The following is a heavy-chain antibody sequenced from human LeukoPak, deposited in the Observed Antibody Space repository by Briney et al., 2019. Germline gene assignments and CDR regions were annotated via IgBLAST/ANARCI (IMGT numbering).Heavy chain of an antibody. D-gene: IGHD2-21*02. V-gene: IGHV1-69*13. CDR1: GGTFSSYA. J-gene: IGHJ4*02. CDR2: IIPIFGTA. Sequence: SVKVSCKASGGTFSSYAISWVRQAPGQGLEWMGGIIPIFGTANYAQKFQGRVTITADESTSTAYMELSSLRSEDTAVYYCARSTYCGGDCYFSFDYWGQGTLVTVSS. CDR3: ARSTYCGGDCYFSFDY.